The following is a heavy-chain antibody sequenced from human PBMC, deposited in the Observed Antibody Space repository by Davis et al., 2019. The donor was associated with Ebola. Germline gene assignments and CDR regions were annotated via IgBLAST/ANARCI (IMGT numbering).Heavy chain of an antibody. CDR3: AKDRELLGSDAFDI. J-gene: IGHJ3*02. D-gene: IGHD1-26*01. Sequence: GESLKISCASSGFTFSTSWMSWVRQAPGKGLEWVANIRPDGSEEQYVDSLKGRITISRDNAKNSLYLQVNSLRDEDTAVYYCAKDRELLGSDAFDIWGQGTMVTVSS. V-gene: IGHV3-7*03. CDR1: GFTFSTSW. CDR2: IRPDGSEE.